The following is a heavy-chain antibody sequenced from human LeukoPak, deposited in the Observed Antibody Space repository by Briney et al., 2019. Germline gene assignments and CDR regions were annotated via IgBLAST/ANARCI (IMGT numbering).Heavy chain of an antibody. CDR2: ISGSGGST. Sequence: GGSLRLSCAASGFTFSSYAMSWVRQAPGKGLEWVSAISGSGGSTYYADSVKGRFTISRDNSKNTLYLQMNSLRAEDTAVYYCARGRGADYGGNSGYFDYWGQGTLVTVPS. CDR1: GFTFSSYA. J-gene: IGHJ4*02. CDR3: ARGRGADYGGNSGYFDY. V-gene: IGHV3-23*01. D-gene: IGHD4-23*01.